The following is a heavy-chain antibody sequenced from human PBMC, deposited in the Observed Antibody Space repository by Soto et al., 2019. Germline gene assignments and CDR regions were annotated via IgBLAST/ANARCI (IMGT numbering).Heavy chain of an antibody. V-gene: IGHV3-30-3*01. J-gene: IGHJ4*02. Sequence: GGSLRLSCAASGFTFSSYAMHWVRQAPGKGLEWVAVISYDGSNKYYADSVKGRFTISRDNSKNTLYLQMNSLRAEDTAVYYCASPFLGYCSGGSCPDHYFDYWGQGTLVTVSS. CDR3: ASPFLGYCSGGSCPDHYFDY. D-gene: IGHD2-15*01. CDR2: ISYDGSNK. CDR1: GFTFSSYA.